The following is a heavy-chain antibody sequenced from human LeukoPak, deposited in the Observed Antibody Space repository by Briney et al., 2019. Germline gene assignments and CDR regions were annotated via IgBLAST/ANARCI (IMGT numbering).Heavy chain of an antibody. CDR2: ISAYNGNT. CDR3: ARLDIVVVPAAGDYYYGMDV. Sequence: ASVEVSCKASGYTFTSYGISWVRQAPGQGLEWMGWISAYNGNTNYAQKLQGRVTMTTDTSTSTAYMELRSLRSDDTAVYYCARLDIVVVPAAGDYYYGMDVWGQGTTVTVSS. CDR1: GYTFTSYG. J-gene: IGHJ6*02. D-gene: IGHD2-2*01. V-gene: IGHV1-18*01.